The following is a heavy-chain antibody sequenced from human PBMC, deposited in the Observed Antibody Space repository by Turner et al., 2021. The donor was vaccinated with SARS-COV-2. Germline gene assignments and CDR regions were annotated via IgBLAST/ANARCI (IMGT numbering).Heavy chain of an antibody. J-gene: IGHJ4*02. CDR2: FDHSGST. V-gene: IGHV4-34*01. CDR3: ARAGNCAGGSCYFDY. CDR1: GGSFSGFY. Sequence: QVQLQEWGAGLLKPSETLSLTCAIYGGSFSGFYWSWIRQPLGQGLEWIAEFDHSGSTNTNPSLKSLVTISVDTSKNQFSLKLSSVTAADTAVYYCARAGNCAGGSCYFDYWGQGTLVTVSS. D-gene: IGHD2-15*01.